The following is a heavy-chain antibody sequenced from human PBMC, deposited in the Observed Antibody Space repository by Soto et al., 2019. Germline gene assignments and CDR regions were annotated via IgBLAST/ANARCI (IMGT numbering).Heavy chain of an antibody. CDR2: ISYDGSNK. Sequence: GGSLRLSCAASGFTFSSYAMHWVRQAPGKGLEWVAVISYDGSNKYYADSVKGRFTISRDNSKNTLYLQMNSLRAEGTAVYYCARVPDYYDSSGYYLPYGTDVRGQGTTVPVSS. CDR1: GFTFSSYA. CDR3: ARVPDYYDSSGYYLPYGTDV. J-gene: IGHJ6*02. D-gene: IGHD3-22*01. V-gene: IGHV3-30-3*01.